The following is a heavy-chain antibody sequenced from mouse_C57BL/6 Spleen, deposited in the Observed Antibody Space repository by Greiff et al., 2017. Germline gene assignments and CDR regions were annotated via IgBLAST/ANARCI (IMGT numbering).Heavy chain of an antibody. J-gene: IGHJ1*03. CDR2: ISSGGDYI. V-gene: IGHV5-9-1*02. CDR1: GFTFSSYA. Sequence: EVQGVESGEGLVKPGGSLKLSCAASGFTFSSYAMSWVRQTPEKRLEWVAYISSGGDYIYYADTVKGRFTISRDNARNTLYLQMSSLKSEDTAMYYCTRDQDYGSSYWYFDVWGTGTTVTVSS. CDR3: TRDQDYGSSYWYFDV. D-gene: IGHD1-1*01.